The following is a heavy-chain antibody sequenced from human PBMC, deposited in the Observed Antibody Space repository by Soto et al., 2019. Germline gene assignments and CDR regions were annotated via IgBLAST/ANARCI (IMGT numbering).Heavy chain of an antibody. CDR3: AREGYCISTSCYAWGNYYYGMDV. CDR2: IKQDGSEK. CDR1: GFAFCSYW. V-gene: IGHV3-7*01. D-gene: IGHD2-2*01. Sequence: GGSMRLSCAPSGFAFCSYWRRWVREALGKGLEWVANIKQDGSEKYYVDSVKGRFTISRDNAKNSLYLQMNSLRAEDTAVYYCAREGYCISTSCYAWGNYYYGMDVWGQGT. J-gene: IGHJ6*02.